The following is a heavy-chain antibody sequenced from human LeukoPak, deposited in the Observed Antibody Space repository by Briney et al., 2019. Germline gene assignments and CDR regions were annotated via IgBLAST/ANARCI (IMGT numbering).Heavy chain of an antibody. J-gene: IGHJ4*02. CDR2: INPNSGGT. CDR1: GYTFTGYY. D-gene: IGHD1-26*01. CDR3: ARSHVGPLYYFDY. V-gene: IGHV1-2*02. Sequence: ASVEVSCKASGYTFTGYYMHWVRQAPGQGLEWMGWINPNSGGTNYAQKFQGRVTMTRDTSISTAYMELSRLRSDDTAVYYCARSHVGPLYYFDYWGQGTLVTVSS.